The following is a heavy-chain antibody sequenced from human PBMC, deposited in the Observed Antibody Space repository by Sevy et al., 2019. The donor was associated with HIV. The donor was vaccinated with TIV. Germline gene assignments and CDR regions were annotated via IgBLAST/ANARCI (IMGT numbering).Heavy chain of an antibody. V-gene: IGHV3-48*01. D-gene: IGHD6-13*01. J-gene: IGHJ4*02. Sequence: GGSLRLSCAASGFTFSSYSMNWVRQAPGKGLEWVSYISDSSSSIYYANSVKGRFTISRDNAKNSLYLQLNSLRAEDTAVYYCARGVAAAVTFDYWGQGTLVTVSS. CDR3: ARGVAAAVTFDY. CDR1: GFTFSSYS. CDR2: ISDSSSSI.